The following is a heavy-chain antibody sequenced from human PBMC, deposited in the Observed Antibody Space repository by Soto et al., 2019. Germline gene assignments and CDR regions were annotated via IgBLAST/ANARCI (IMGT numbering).Heavy chain of an antibody. CDR2: IYYSGST. CDR3: ARDLVLVPPAGRYYYGMDV. CDR1: GGSISSGGYY. D-gene: IGHD3-10*01. J-gene: IGHJ6*02. Sequence: QVQLQESGPGLVKPSQTLSLTCTVSGGSISSGGYYWSWIRQHPGKGLEWIGYIYYSGSTYYNPSLKSRVTTSVDTSKNQFSLKLSSVTAADTAVYYCARDLVLVPPAGRYYYGMDVWGQGTTVTVSS. V-gene: IGHV4-31*03.